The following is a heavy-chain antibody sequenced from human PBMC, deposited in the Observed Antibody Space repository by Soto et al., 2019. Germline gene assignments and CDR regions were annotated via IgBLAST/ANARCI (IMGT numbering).Heavy chain of an antibody. V-gene: IGHV3-30-3*01. J-gene: IGHJ4*02. CDR3: ARDKRDLRFLEWSYYFDY. D-gene: IGHD3-3*01. CDR2: ISYDGSNK. Sequence: SLRVWSGAAGGKIGGFGVRWVRRAPGKGLEWVALISYDGSNKYYADSVKGRFTISRDNSKNTLYLQMNSLRAEDTAVYYCARDKRDLRFLEWSYYFDYWGQGTLVTVSS. CDR1: GGKIGGFG.